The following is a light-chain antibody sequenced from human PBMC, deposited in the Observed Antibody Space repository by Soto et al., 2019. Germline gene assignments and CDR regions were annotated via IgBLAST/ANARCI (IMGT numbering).Light chain of an antibody. CDR3: CSYASSRNYV. Sequence: QSALTQPASVSGSPGQSITISCTGTSSDVGSYNLVSWYQQHPGKAPKLMIYEGTKRPSGVSNRFSGSKSGNTASLTISRLQADDEGDYYCCSYASSRNYVFGTGTKVTVL. V-gene: IGLV2-23*01. CDR1: SSDVGSYNL. J-gene: IGLJ1*01. CDR2: EGT.